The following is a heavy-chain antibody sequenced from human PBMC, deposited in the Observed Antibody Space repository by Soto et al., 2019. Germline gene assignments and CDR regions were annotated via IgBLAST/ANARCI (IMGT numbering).Heavy chain of an antibody. D-gene: IGHD6-13*01. J-gene: IGHJ4*02. CDR1: GGSISSGGYY. Sequence: QVQLQESGPGLVKPSQTLSLTCTVSGGSISSGGYYWSWIRQHPGKGLEWIGYIYYSGSTYYNPSLKGRVTISVDTSKNQFSLKLSSVTAADTAVYYCARDSAAGSTFDYWGQGTLVTVSS. CDR3: ARDSAAGSTFDY. V-gene: IGHV4-31*03. CDR2: IYYSGST.